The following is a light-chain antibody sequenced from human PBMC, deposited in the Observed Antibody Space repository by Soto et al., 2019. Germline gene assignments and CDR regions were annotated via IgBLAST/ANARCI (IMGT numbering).Light chain of an antibody. CDR2: YAS. CDR3: QHYSNWPPT. V-gene: IGKV3-15*01. Sequence: EVVMTQSPATLSVSPGERVTLSCRASESVHRNLAWYQQKPGQGPSLVIYYASTRATGVPDRFTGSGSGTEFTLTIISLQSEDFGVYHCQHYSNWPPTFGPGTEVDIK. J-gene: IGKJ3*01. CDR1: ESVHRN.